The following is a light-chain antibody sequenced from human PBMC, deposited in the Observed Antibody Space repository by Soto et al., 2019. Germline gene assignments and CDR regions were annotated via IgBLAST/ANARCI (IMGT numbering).Light chain of an antibody. Sequence: EIVMTQSPATLSVSPGEGATLSCRASQSVGRDLAWYQQKPGQAPRLLIYSASTRATGIPARFTGSGSGTEFTLAINSLQSEGFAVYWCQQYNTWPPTFGPGTTVDIK. CDR1: QSVGRD. J-gene: IGKJ3*01. CDR3: QQYNTWPPT. V-gene: IGKV3-15*01. CDR2: SAS.